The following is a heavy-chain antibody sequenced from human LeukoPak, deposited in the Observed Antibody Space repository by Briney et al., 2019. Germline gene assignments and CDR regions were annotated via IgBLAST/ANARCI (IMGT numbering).Heavy chain of an antibody. J-gene: IGHJ4*02. D-gene: IGHD3-16*02. Sequence: GGSLRLSCAASGFTLRNYWMSGVRQAPGKGLAGVGNIKQYESEKNYVDSVKGRFTISKDNANNSSYLQIHSMSAEDTAVYYCARDSSPGYYDYVWGNYPRYWGQGTLVTVSS. V-gene: IGHV3-7*05. CDR2: IKQYESEK. CDR1: GFTLRNYW. CDR3: ARDSSPGYYDYVWGNYPRY.